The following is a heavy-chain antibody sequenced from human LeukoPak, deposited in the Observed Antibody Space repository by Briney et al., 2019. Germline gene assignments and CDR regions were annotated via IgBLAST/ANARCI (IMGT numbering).Heavy chain of an antibody. D-gene: IGHD5-18*01. Sequence: SETLSLTCGVSDDSMSSSSYYWGWIRQPPGKGLEWLGSIWYTGRTDYSPSLRSRVTMSIDTSKRLFSVRLSSVTAADTAVYFCARQNWLPYCDYWGQGALVTVSS. J-gene: IGHJ4*02. CDR1: DDSMSSSSYY. V-gene: IGHV4-39*07. CDR3: ARQNWLPYCDY. CDR2: IWYTGRT.